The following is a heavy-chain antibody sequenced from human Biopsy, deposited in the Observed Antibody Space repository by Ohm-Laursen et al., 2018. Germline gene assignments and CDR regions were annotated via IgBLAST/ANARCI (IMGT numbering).Heavy chain of an antibody. CDR2: VFDSGST. V-gene: IGHV4-31*03. CDR3: ARTPLWDGGGYDSPHFDS. D-gene: IGHD3-22*01. J-gene: IGHJ5*01. Sequence: TLSLTCSASGGSMSSGAYNWNWVRQHPGKGLEWIGYVFDSGSTYYSPSLEGRLTISIDTPKNQFSLKLTSVTAADTAVYYCARTPLWDGGGYDSPHFDSWGQGTLATVSS. CDR1: GGSMSSGAYN.